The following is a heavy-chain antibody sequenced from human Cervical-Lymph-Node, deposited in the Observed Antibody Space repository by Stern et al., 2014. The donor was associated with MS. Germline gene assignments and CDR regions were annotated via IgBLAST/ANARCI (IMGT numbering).Heavy chain of an antibody. V-gene: IGHV4-39*01. J-gene: IGHJ4*02. CDR3: AIRIAAAGGFDY. CDR2: IYYSGST. Sequence: QLQLQESGPGLVKPSETLSLTCTVSGGSISSSSYYWGWIRQPPGKGLEWIGSIYYSGSTYYNPSLKSRVTISVATPKNTFSLKLSSVTAADTAVYYCAIRIAAAGGFDYWGQGTLVTVSS. D-gene: IGHD6-13*01. CDR1: GGSISSSSYY.